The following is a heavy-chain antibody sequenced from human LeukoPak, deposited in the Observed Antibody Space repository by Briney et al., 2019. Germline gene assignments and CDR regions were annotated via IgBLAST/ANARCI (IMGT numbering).Heavy chain of an antibody. J-gene: IGHJ4*02. CDR3: VASGSDWETDY. D-gene: IGHD6-19*01. CDR2: ISSNGGRT. CDR1: GFTFSSSA. Sequence: GGSLRLSCSASGFTFSSSAMHWVRQSPGKGLEYVSAISSNGGRTYYANSVKGRFTISRDNSKNTLYLQMSSLRVEDTAVYYCVASGSDWETDYWGQGTLVTVSS. V-gene: IGHV3-64D*06.